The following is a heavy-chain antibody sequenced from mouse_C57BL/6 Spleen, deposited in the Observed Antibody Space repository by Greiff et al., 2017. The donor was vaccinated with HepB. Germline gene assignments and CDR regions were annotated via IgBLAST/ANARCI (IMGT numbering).Heavy chain of an antibody. J-gene: IGHJ1*03. V-gene: IGHV1-82*01. Sequence: QVQLQQSGPELVKPGASVKISCKASGYAFSSSWMNWVKQRPGKGLEWIGRIYPGDGDTNYNGKFKGKATLTADKSSSTAYMQLSSLTSEDSAVYFCARDYGSSYPYFDVWGTGTTVTVSS. CDR2: IYPGDGDT. CDR3: ARDYGSSYPYFDV. CDR1: GYAFSSSW. D-gene: IGHD1-1*01.